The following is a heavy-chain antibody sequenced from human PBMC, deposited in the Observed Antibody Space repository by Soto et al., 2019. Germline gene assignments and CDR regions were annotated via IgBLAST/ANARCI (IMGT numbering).Heavy chain of an antibody. D-gene: IGHD4-17*01. CDR1: GGSISSGDSY. CDR2: IYFSGST. V-gene: IGHV4-31*03. J-gene: IGHJ3*02. Sequence: QVQLQESGPGLVKPSETLSLTCTVAGGSISSGDSYWTWIRQHPRKGLEWIGYIYFSGSTTYNPSLKSRLSRSIHTSKNQFSLKLNSVTAADTAIYYCARDDYGGNSGALDIWGQGTMVTVSS. CDR3: ARDDYGGNSGALDI.